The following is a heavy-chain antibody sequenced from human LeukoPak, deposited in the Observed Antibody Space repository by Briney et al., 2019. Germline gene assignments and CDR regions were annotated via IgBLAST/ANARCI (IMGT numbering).Heavy chain of an antibody. V-gene: IGHV1-58*01. CDR3: AAASYCSGGSCSSYYYYYGMDV. CDR2: IVVGSGNT. CDR1: GFTFTSSA. D-gene: IGHD2-15*01. J-gene: IGHJ6*04. Sequence: SVKVSCKASGFTFTSSALQWVRQARGQRLEWIGWIVVGSGNTNYAQKFQERVTITRDMSTSTAYMELSSLRSEDTAVYYCAAASYCSGGSCSSYYYYYGMDVWGKGTTVTVSS.